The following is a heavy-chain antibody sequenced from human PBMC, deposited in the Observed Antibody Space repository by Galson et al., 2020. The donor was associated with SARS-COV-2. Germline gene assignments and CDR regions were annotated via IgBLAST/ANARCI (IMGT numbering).Heavy chain of an antibody. Sequence: SNTSYADSVKGRFTISGDNAKNTLYLQMNSLRAEDTAVYYCAKGVPVHPDDYWGQGTLVTVSS. CDR3: AKGVPVHPDDY. J-gene: IGHJ4*02. V-gene: IGHV3-74*01. CDR2: SNT. D-gene: IGHD2-2*01.